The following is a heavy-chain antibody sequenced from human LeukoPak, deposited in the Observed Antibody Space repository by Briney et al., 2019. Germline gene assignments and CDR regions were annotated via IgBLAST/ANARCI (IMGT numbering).Heavy chain of an antibody. D-gene: IGHD4-17*01. CDR1: RFTFSSYS. CDR2: IGSSSSYI. J-gene: IGHJ3*02. CDR3: ARDLSDYGDKPYI. Sequence: GGSLRLSCADSRFTFSSYSMNWVRQAPGKGLEWVSSIGSSSSYIYYADSVKGRFTISRDNAKNSLYLQMNSLRAEDTAVYYCARDLSDYGDKPYIWGQGTMVTVSS. V-gene: IGHV3-21*01.